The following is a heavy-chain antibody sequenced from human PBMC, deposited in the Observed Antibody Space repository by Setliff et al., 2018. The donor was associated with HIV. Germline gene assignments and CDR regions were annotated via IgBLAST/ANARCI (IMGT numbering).Heavy chain of an antibody. V-gene: IGHV4-59*12. J-gene: IGHJ3*02. CDR3: ASTGHIEIDPLQPFEI. CDR1: AGAIRSYY. CDR2: IFYGGNA. D-gene: IGHD5-12*01. Sequence: PSETLSLTCTVSAGAIRSYYWSWIRQSPGKGLEWIGYIFYGGNANYSPSLKGRVTMSLDTSRNQFSLKLTSVTAADTAVYYCASTGHIEIDPLQPFEIWGQGTMVTVSS.